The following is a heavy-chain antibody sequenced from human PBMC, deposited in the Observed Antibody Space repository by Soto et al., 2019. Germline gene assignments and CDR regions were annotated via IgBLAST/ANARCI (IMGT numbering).Heavy chain of an antibody. CDR2: IYWTDEQ. CDR3: AHRLPGPSGYDV. Sequence: QITLKESGPTLVKPTQTLTLTCTFSGFSLTSGVVGVGWIRQPPGEALEWLALIYWTDEQYYHPSLRNRVTISRETSTNQVVLTMTNMDPVDTATYYCAHRLPGPSGYDVWGQGTKVTVSS. V-gene: IGHV2-5*01. J-gene: IGHJ6*02. D-gene: IGHD6-13*01. CDR1: GFSLTSGVVG.